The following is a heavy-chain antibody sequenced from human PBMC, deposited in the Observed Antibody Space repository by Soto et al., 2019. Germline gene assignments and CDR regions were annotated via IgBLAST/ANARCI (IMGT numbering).Heavy chain of an antibody. CDR3: ARVLNGQWYFDY. Sequence: PGGSLRLSCGASGFTFSAYWMHWVRQVPGKGLVWVSRVNTDETRTSYADSVKGRFTISRDNAKNTLYLQINSLRADDTAVYYCARVLNGQWYFDYWGQGTQVPVSS. J-gene: IGHJ4*02. CDR2: VNTDETRT. D-gene: IGHD6-19*01. CDR1: GFTFSAYW. V-gene: IGHV3-74*01.